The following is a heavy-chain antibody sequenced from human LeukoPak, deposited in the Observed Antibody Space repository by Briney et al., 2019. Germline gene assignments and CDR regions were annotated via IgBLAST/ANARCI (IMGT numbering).Heavy chain of an antibody. CDR3: ARAGCSGGSCYDWDY. CDR2: ISSSSSYI. J-gene: IGHJ4*02. CDR1: GFTFSSYS. Sequence: GGSLRLSCAASGFTFSSYSMNWVRQAPGKGLEWVSSISSSSSYIYYADSVKGRSTISRGNAKNSLYLQMNSLRAEDTAVYYCARAGCSGGSCYDWDYWGQGTLVTVSS. V-gene: IGHV3-21*01. D-gene: IGHD2-15*01.